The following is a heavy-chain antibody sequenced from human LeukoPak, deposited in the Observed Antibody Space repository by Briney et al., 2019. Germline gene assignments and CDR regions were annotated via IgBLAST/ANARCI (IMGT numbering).Heavy chain of an antibody. J-gene: IGHJ6*03. CDR3: ARDLGTVTTPTYYYYHMDV. D-gene: IGHD4-17*01. CDR2: IYYSGSN. Sequence: SETLSLTCTVSGGSISSSSYYWGWIRQPPGKGLEWIGSIYYSGSNYYNPSLKSRVTMPVDTSKNQFSLKLSSVTAADTAVYYCARDLGTVTTPTYYYYHMDVWGKGTTVTVSS. CDR1: GGSISSSSYY. V-gene: IGHV4-39*07.